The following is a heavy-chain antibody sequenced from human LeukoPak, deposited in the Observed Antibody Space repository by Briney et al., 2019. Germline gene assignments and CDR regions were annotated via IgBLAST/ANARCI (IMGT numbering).Heavy chain of an antibody. CDR1: GYTFTSYG. D-gene: IGHD3-10*01. Sequence: GASVKVSCKASGYTFTSYGISWVRQAPGQGLEWMGWISAYNGNTNYAQKLQGRVTMTTDTSTSTAYMELRSLRSEDTAVYYCARDRDRYYGSGSYYKTYYYGMDVWGQGTTVTVSS. CDR3: ARDRDRYYGSGSYYKTYYYGMDV. V-gene: IGHV1-18*01. CDR2: ISAYNGNT. J-gene: IGHJ6*02.